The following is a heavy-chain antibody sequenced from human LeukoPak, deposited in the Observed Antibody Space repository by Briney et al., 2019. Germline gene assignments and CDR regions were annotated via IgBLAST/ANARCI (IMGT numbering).Heavy chain of an antibody. Sequence: PSQTLSLTCTVSGGSISSGNYYWRWIRQPPGKGLGWIGHVYYSGSTYYNPSLKSRVTIAVATSTTQFSLTLSSVTAADTDVYYCPMVREWELSYFDYWGPGTLVTVSS. CDR2: VYYSGST. J-gene: IGHJ4*02. CDR3: PMVREWELSYFDY. CDR1: GGSISSGNYY. D-gene: IGHD1-26*01. V-gene: IGHV4-30-4*08.